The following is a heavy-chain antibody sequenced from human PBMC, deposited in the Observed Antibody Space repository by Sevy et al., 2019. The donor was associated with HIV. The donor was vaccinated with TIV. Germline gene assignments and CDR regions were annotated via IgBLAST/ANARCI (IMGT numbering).Heavy chain of an antibody. V-gene: IGHV1-18*01. D-gene: IGHD2-15*01. J-gene: IGHJ6*02. CDR1: GYTFTSYG. CDR2: ISAYNGNT. Sequence: ASVKVSCKASGYTFTSYGISWVRQAPGQGLEWMGWISAYNGNTNYAQKLQGRVTMTTDTSTSTAYMELRSLRSDDTAVYYCARDWTWYSTGGSCFDSGYYYYGMDVWGQGTTVTVSS. CDR3: ARDWTWYSTGGSCFDSGYYYYGMDV.